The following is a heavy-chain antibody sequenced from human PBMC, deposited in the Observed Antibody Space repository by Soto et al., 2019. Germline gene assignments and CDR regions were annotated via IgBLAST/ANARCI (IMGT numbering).Heavy chain of an antibody. CDR2: ITGSGGAM. CDR3: AKVAPFILGSPF. CDR1: GFDFSGSE. Sequence: GGSLRLSCTASGFDFSGSEMNWFRQAPGKGLEWVAYITGSGGAMFHADSVKGRFSISRDNAKNSLFLEMNNLTADDAGLYYCAKVAPFILGSPFWGQGTPVTVSS. V-gene: IGHV3-48*03. J-gene: IGHJ4*02. D-gene: IGHD2-21*01.